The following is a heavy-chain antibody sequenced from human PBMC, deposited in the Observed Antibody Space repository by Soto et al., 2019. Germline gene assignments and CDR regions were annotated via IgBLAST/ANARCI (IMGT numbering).Heavy chain of an antibody. J-gene: IGHJ3*02. D-gene: IGHD3-3*01. CDR1: GGSISSYY. CDR2: IFNSGGT. V-gene: IGHV4-59*05. Sequence: SETLSLTCTVSGGSISSYYWSWIRQPPGKGLEWIGSIFNSGGTYYNPSLKSRVTISVDTSKNQFSLKLSSVTAADTAVYYCARHAHYDFWSPDAFDIWGQGTMVTVSS. CDR3: ARHAHYDFWSPDAFDI.